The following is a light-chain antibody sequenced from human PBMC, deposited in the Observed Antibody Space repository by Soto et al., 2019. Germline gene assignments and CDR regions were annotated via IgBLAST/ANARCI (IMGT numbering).Light chain of an antibody. CDR1: QSVNIN. Sequence: EIVMTQSPVTLSASTGERVTLSCRASQSVNINFAWYKQRPGQATRVLIFGASNRASGIPDRFSGSGSGTDFTLPISSLEPDDFALYYCPPYKDCPPLTFGEGTRVEIQ. CDR2: GAS. CDR3: PPYKDCPPLT. V-gene: IGKV3D-15*01. J-gene: IGKJ4*01.